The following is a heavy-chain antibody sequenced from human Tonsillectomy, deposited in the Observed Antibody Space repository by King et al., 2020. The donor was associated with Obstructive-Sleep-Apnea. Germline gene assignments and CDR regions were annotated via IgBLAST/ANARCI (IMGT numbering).Heavy chain of an antibody. D-gene: IGHD5-18*01. J-gene: IGHJ4*02. V-gene: IGHV4-59*08. CDR1: GGSISSYY. CDR2: VYYSGST. Sequence: QLQESGPGLVKPSETLSLTCTVSGGSISSYYWSWIRQPPGKGLEWIGYVYYSGSTNYNPSLKSRVPISVDTSKKQFSLKLSSVTAADTAVYYCAISVDTAMVFDYWGQGTLVTVSS. CDR3: AISVDTAMVFDY.